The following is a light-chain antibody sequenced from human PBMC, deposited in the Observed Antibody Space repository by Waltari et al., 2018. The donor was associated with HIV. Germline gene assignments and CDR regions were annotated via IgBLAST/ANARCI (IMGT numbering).Light chain of an antibody. CDR1: QGIGNW. CDR2: GAS. Sequence: DIQMTQSPSSVSAFVGDRVTITCRATQGIGNWLAWYQQKPGKAPKLLIHGASTLQEGVPSRFGGGGSGTLFTLTISGLQPEDFATYYCQQYNNWPPITFGQGTRLEIK. J-gene: IGKJ5*01. V-gene: IGKV1D-12*01. CDR3: QQYNNWPPIT.